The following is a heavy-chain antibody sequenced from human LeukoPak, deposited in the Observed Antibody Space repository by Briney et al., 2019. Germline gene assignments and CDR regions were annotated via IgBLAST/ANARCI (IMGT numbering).Heavy chain of an antibody. Sequence: GGSLRLSCAASGFTFSSYWMNWVRQAPGKGLEWVGFIRSKAYGGTTEYAASVKGRFTISRDDSKSIAYLQMNSLKTEDTAVYYCTRDQTPYYWGQGTLVTVSS. CDR1: GFTFSSYW. J-gene: IGHJ4*02. V-gene: IGHV3-49*04. CDR2: IRSKAYGGTT. CDR3: TRDQTPYY.